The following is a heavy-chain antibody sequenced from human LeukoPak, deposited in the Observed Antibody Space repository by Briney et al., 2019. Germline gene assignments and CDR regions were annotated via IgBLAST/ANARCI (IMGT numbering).Heavy chain of an antibody. Sequence: SETLSLTCTVSGGSIGSSSYYWGWIRQPPGKGLEWIGSIYYSGSTYYNPSLKSRVTISVDTSKNQFSLKLSSVTAADTAVYYCATAPNVYYYDYWGQGALVTVSS. CDR3: ATAPNVYYYDY. D-gene: IGHD2-8*01. J-gene: IGHJ4*02. V-gene: IGHV4-39*01. CDR2: IYYSGST. CDR1: GGSIGSSSYY.